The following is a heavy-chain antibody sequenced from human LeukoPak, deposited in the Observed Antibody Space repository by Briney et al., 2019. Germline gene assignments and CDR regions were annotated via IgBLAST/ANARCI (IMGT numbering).Heavy chain of an antibody. V-gene: IGHV3-73*01. J-gene: IGHJ4*02. CDR3: TYYYGSGNDY. D-gene: IGHD3-10*01. CDR2: IRSKTNSYAT. CDR1: GFTFSSSA. Sequence: GGSLRLSCAASGFTFSSSAMHWVRQASAQGLAWVGRIRSKTNSYATAYAASVKGRFTISRDESKNTAYLQMNSLKTEDTAVYYCTYYYGSGNDYWGQGTLVTVSS.